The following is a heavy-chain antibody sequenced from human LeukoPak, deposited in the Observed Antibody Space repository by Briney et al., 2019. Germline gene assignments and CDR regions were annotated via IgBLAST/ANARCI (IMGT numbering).Heavy chain of an antibody. CDR3: ARDAPYSSGFSDY. D-gene: IGHD6-19*01. CDR1: GFTLSSYW. CDR2: IIGSSSSI. V-gene: IGHV3-21*01. J-gene: IGHJ4*03. Sequence: GGSLRLSRAVSGFTLSSYWMHWVRHAPGKGLEWVSAIIGSSSSILYADSVKGRFTISRDNAKNSLYLQMNSLRVEDTAVYYCARDAPYSSGFSDYWGQGTLVTVSS.